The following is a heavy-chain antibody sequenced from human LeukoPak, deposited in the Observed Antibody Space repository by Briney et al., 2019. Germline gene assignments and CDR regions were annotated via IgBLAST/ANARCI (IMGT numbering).Heavy chain of an antibody. CDR2: IYYSGST. Sequence: PSETLSLTCTVPGGSVSSGSYYWSWIRQPPGKGLEWIGYIYYSGSTNYNPSLKSRVTISVDTSKNQFSLKLSSVTAADTAVYYCARETEVSAALDYWGQGTLVTVSS. CDR1: GGSVSSGSYY. V-gene: IGHV4-61*01. D-gene: IGHD6-25*01. CDR3: ARETEVSAALDY. J-gene: IGHJ4*02.